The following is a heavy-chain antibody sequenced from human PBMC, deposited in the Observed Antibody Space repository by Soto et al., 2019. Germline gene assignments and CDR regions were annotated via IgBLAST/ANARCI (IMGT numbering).Heavy chain of an antibody. J-gene: IGHJ6*02. V-gene: IGHV4-38-2*02. Sequence: XTLSLPCAVSGXSLSSGDYWGWILQPQGKGLEWIWSIYHSGSTYYNPSLKSRVTISLDTSKKQFSLKLSSVTASYTDVYYFARDTFDYYYGMDVWGQGTTGTVSS. CDR1: GXSLSSGDY. CDR2: IYHSGST. CDR3: ARDTFDYYYGMDV.